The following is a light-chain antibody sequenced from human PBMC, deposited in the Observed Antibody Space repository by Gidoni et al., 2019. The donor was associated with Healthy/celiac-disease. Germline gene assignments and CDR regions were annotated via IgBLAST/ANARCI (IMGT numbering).Light chain of an antibody. CDR3: QQSYSTRVT. J-gene: IGKJ4*01. V-gene: IGKV1-39*01. CDR2: AAS. Sequence: DIHMTQYPSSLSASVGDIVTITCRSRQSISSYLDWYQQKPGKAPKLLIYAASSLQSGVPSRFSGSGSGTDFTITISSLQPEDFATYYCQQSYSTRVTFGGGTKVEIK. CDR1: QSISSY.